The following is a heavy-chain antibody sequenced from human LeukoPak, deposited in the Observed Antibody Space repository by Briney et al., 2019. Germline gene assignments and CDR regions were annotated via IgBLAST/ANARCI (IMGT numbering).Heavy chain of an antibody. D-gene: IGHD6-19*01. J-gene: IGHJ4*02. CDR3: AKDGRDFIGAVAGDFDY. CDR2: ISWNSGSI. Sequence: GRSLRLSCAASGFTFDVYAMHWVRQAPGKGLEWVSGISWNSGSIGYADSVKGRFTISRDNAKNSLYLQMNSLRAEDTALYYCAKDGRDFIGAVAGDFDYWGQGTLVTVSS. CDR1: GFTFDVYA. V-gene: IGHV3-9*01.